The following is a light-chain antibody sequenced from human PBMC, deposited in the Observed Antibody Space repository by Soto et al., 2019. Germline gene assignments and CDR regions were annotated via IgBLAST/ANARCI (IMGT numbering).Light chain of an antibody. CDR3: LQYSTWPPLYT. V-gene: IGKV3-15*01. Sequence: EIVMTQSPAALSVSLGERVSLTCRASQAVSSYLAWYQQKPGQAPRRLISDASTRATDIPDRLSGSGSGTDFALTISSLQSSDLAVYYCLQYSTWPPLYTFGQGTKLEIK. J-gene: IGKJ2*01. CDR1: QAVSSY. CDR2: DAS.